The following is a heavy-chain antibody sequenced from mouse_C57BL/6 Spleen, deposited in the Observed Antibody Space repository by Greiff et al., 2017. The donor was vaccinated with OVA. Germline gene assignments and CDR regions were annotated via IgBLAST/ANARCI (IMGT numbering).Heavy chain of an antibody. V-gene: IGHV1-66*01. D-gene: IGHD4-1*02. Sequence: QVQLQQSGPELVKPGASVKISCKASGYSFTSYYIHWVKQRPGQGLEWIGWIYPGSGNTKYNEKFKGKATLTADTSSSTAYMQLSSLTSEDSAVYYCARSTGTRYYFDYWGQGTTLTVSS. CDR1: GYSFTSYY. J-gene: IGHJ2*01. CDR2: IYPGSGNT. CDR3: ARSTGTRYYFDY.